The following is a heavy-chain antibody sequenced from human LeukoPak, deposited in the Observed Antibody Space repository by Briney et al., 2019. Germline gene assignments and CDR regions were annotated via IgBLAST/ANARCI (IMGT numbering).Heavy chain of an antibody. J-gene: IGHJ4*02. CDR3: ARGQSMYY. V-gene: IGHV1-18*01. D-gene: IGHD2-8*01. CDR1: GYTFNNYF. Sequence: ASVKVSCKASGYTFNNYFISWVRQAPGRGLEWVGWISPHNHTTHNAEKVQGRVTITTDTSTTTDYMELRSLRSDDTAVYFCARGQSMYYWGQGTPVTVSS. CDR2: ISPHNHTT.